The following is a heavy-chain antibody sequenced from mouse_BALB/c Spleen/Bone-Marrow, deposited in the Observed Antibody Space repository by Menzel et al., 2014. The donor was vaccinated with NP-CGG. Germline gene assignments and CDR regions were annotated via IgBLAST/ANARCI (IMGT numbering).Heavy chain of an antibody. Sequence: VQLQQSGAELVKPGASVKLSCTASGFNIKDTYIHWVEQRPEQGLEWIGRIDPANDNTKYDPKFQDKATITADTSSNTAYLQLSXXXXXXTXVXYXAXDYGDYWGQGTTLTVSS. D-gene: IGHD1-1*01. CDR2: IDPANDNT. V-gene: IGHV14-3*02. CDR3: AXDYGDY. J-gene: IGHJ2*01. CDR1: GFNIKDTY.